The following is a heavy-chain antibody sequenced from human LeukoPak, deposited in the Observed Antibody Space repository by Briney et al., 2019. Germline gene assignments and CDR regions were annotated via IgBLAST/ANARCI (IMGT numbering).Heavy chain of an antibody. CDR1: GGSFSGYY. J-gene: IGHJ6*04. Sequence: SETLSLTCAVYGGSFSGYYWSWIRQPPGKGLEWIGEINHSGSTNYNPSLKSRVTISVDTSKNQFSLKLSSVTAADTAVYYCARGGARGYSYGLYYYYYGMDVWGKGTTVTVSS. V-gene: IGHV4-34*01. CDR2: INHSGST. CDR3: ARGGARGYSYGLYYYYYGMDV. D-gene: IGHD5-18*01.